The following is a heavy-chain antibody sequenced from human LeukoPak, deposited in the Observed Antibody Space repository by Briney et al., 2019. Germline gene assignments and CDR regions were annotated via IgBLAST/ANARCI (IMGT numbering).Heavy chain of an antibody. Sequence: GGSLRLSCAASGFTFSNYWMHWVRQGPGKGLLWVSHINTDGSSTSYADSVKGRFTISRDNAKNTLYLQMTSLRVEDTAVYYCANGDIYSSSSLHFWGQGTLVTVSS. J-gene: IGHJ4*02. D-gene: IGHD6-6*01. CDR2: INTDGSST. CDR1: GFTFSNYW. V-gene: IGHV3-74*01. CDR3: ANGDIYSSSSLHF.